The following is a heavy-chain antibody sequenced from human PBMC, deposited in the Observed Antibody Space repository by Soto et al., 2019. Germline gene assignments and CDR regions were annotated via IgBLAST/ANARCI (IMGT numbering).Heavy chain of an antibody. V-gene: IGHV4-59*01. CDR3: ARRYGDAVDF. J-gene: IGHJ4*02. Sequence: QVQLQESGPGLVRPSETLSLTCTVSGGSISSYYWSWIRQPPGKGLEWIGYIYYSGSTNYNPSLKSRVTISVDTSKNQFSLKLSSVTAADTAVYYWARRYGDAVDFWGQGTLVTVSS. CDR2: IYYSGST. D-gene: IGHD4-17*01. CDR1: GGSISSYY.